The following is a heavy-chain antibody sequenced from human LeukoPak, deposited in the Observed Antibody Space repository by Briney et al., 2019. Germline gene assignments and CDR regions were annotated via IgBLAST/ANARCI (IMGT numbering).Heavy chain of an antibody. CDR3: VAGATSGSTRGGFGY. V-gene: IGHV3-23*01. CDR2: ISGSGGST. J-gene: IGHJ4*02. Sequence: GGSLRLSCAASGFTFSSYAMSWVRQAPGKGLEWVSGISGSGGSTYYADSVKGRFTISRDNSKNTLYLQMNSLRAEDTAVYYCVAGATSGSTRGGFGYWGQGTLVTVSS. CDR1: GFTFSSYA. D-gene: IGHD1-26*01.